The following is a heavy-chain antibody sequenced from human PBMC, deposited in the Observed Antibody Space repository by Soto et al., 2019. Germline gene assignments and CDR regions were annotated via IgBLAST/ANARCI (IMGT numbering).Heavy chain of an antibody. Sequence: PGGSLRLSCAASGITFSSYSRNWVRQAPGKGLEWVSSISSSSSHIYYADSVKGRFTISRDNAMHSLYLQMDSLRAEDTAMYYCAREPPALQDAFDIWGQGTMVTVSS. V-gene: IGHV3-21*01. CDR3: AREPPALQDAFDI. CDR2: ISSSSSHI. J-gene: IGHJ3*02. CDR1: GITFSSYS.